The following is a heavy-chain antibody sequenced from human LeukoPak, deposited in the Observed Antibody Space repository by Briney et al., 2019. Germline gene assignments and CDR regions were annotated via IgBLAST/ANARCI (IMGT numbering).Heavy chain of an antibody. CDR1: GGSFSGYY. V-gene: IGHV4-34*01. Sequence: SETLSLTCAVYGGSFSGYYWSWIRQPPGKGLEWIGEINHSGSTNYNPSLKSRVTISVDTSKNQFSLKLSSVPAADTAVYYCARGFPPYDYVWGSYRLYYFDYWGQGTLVTVSS. J-gene: IGHJ4*02. CDR3: ARGFPPYDYVWGSYRLYYFDY. D-gene: IGHD3-16*02. CDR2: INHSGST.